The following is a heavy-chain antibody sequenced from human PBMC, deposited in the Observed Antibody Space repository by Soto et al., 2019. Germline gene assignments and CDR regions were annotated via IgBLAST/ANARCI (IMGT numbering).Heavy chain of an antibody. Sequence: GGSLRLSCGASGFSFSNYYMSWIRQAPGKGLEWVSYISSTGRTIYYADSVKGRFTVSRDNAQNSLSLKLNSLRVEDTAVYYCARSYSSGWEFDYWGQGTQVTVSS. D-gene: IGHD6-19*01. J-gene: IGHJ4*02. V-gene: IGHV3-11*01. CDR1: GFSFSNYY. CDR2: ISSTGRTI. CDR3: ARSYSSGWEFDY.